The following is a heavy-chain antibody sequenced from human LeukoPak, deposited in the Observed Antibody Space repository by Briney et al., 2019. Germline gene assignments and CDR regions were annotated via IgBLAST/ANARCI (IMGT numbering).Heavy chain of an antibody. CDR2: IHYSGST. Sequence: SETLSLTCTVSGGSTSSYYWSWIRQPPGKGLEWIGSIHYSGSTTYNPSLESPVTISVDTSKNQFSLKLSSVTAADTAVYYCARRLGSSSTGFDYWGQGTLVTVSS. J-gene: IGHJ4*02. V-gene: IGHV4-59*08. CDR1: GGSTSSYY. CDR3: ARRLGSSSTGFDY. D-gene: IGHD2-2*01.